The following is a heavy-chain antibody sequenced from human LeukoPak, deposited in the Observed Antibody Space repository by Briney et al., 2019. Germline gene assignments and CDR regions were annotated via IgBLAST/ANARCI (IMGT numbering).Heavy chain of an antibody. Sequence: ASLKVSCKDSGYTFTCYDISWVRQATGQGLEWMGWMNPDSGNTGYAQKFQGRVTMTRNTSISTAYMELSSLRSEDTAVYYCATTKPGCSGGSCYSYDLIMDVWGQGTTVTVSS. J-gene: IGHJ6*02. CDR2: MNPDSGNT. V-gene: IGHV1-8*01. D-gene: IGHD2-15*01. CDR3: ATTKPGCSGGSCYSYDLIMDV. CDR1: GYTFTCYD.